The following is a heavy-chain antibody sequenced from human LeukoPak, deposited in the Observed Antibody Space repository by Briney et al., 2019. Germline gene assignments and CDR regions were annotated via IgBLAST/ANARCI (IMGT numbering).Heavy chain of an antibody. Sequence: SETLSLTCTVSGGSISSYYWSWIRQPPGKGLEWIGYIYYSGSTNYNPSLKSRVTISVDTSKNQFSLKLSSVTAADTAVYYCARSSLGGSLTPARYAFDIWGQGTMVTVSS. CDR1: GGSISSYY. CDR3: ARSSLGGSLTPARYAFDI. V-gene: IGHV4-59*08. J-gene: IGHJ3*02. CDR2: IYYSGST. D-gene: IGHD1-26*01.